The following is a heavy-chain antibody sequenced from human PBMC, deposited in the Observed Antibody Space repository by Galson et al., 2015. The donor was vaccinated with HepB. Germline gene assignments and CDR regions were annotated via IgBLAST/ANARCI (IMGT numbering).Heavy chain of an antibody. D-gene: IGHD3-9*01. J-gene: IGHJ2*01. Sequence: SVKVSCKASGGAFSSYTISWVRQAPGQGLEWMGRIIPILGIANYAQKFQGRVTITADKSTSTAYMELSSLRSEDTAVYYCAREQRYFYWYFDLWGRGTLVTVSS. CDR2: IIPILGIA. CDR1: GGAFSSYT. V-gene: IGHV1-69*04. CDR3: AREQRYFYWYFDL.